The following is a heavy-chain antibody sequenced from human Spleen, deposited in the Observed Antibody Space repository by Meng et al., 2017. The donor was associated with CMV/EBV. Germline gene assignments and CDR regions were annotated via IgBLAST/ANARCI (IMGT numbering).Heavy chain of an antibody. CDR1: GSTFSSHG. CDR3: AGSIAVAGELDY. Sequence: CAASGSTFSSHGRDWVRRAPGKGLEWVAVIWYDGSNKYYADYVKGRFTISRDNSKNTLYLQMNSLRAEDTAVYYCAGSIAVAGELDYWGQGTLVTVSS. CDR2: IWYDGSNK. J-gene: IGHJ4*02. D-gene: IGHD6-19*01. V-gene: IGHV3-33*03.